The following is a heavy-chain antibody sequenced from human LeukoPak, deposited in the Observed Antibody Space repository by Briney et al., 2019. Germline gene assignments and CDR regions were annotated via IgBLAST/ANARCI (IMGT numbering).Heavy chain of an antibody. CDR3: ARGSIADFDY. CDR2: ISSSSSYI. D-gene: IGHD6-13*01. CDR1: GFTFSSYS. V-gene: IGHV3-21*01. J-gene: IGHJ4*02. Sequence: GFLRLSCAASGFTFSSYSMNWVRQAPGKGLEWVSSISSSSSYIYYADSVKGRFTISRDNAKNSLYLQMNSLRAEDTAVYYCARGSIADFDYWGQGTLVTVSS.